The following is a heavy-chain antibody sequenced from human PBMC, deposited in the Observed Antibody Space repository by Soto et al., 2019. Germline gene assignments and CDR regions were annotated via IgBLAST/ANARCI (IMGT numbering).Heavy chain of an antibody. V-gene: IGHV4-31*03. CDR2: IYYSGST. CDR1: GGSISSGGYY. D-gene: IGHD3-22*01. CDR3: ARGEVYYYDSSGYYRANDAFDI. Sequence: QVQLQESGPGLVKPSQTLSLTCTVSGGSISSGGYYWSWIRQHPGKGLEWIGYIYYSGSTYYNPSRKSRVTISGDTSKNQFSLKLSSVTAADTAVYYCARGEVYYYDSSGYYRANDAFDIWGQGTMVTVSS. J-gene: IGHJ3*02.